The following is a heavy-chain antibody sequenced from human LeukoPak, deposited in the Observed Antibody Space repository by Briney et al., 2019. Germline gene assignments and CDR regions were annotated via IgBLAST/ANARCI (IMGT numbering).Heavy chain of an antibody. CDR2: MNPNSGNT. CDR3: ARVPATGYSSSWYGMDV. D-gene: IGHD6-13*01. Sequence: GASVKVSCKASGYTFTSYDINWVRQATGQGLEWMGWMNPNSGNTGYAQKFQGRVTITRNTSISTAYMELSSLRSEDTAVYYCARVPATGYSSSWYGMDVWGKGTTVTVSS. J-gene: IGHJ6*04. CDR1: GYTFTSYD. V-gene: IGHV1-8*01.